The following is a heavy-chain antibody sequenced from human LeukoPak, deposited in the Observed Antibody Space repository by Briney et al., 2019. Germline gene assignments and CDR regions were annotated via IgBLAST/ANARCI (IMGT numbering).Heavy chain of an antibody. Sequence: SETLSLTCTVSGYSISSGYYWGWIQQPPGKGLEWIGSIYHSGSTYYNPSLKSRVTISVDTSKNQFSLKLSSVTAADTAVYYCARDIAAAGEHYYYYYMDVWGKGTTVTVSS. CDR2: IYHSGST. CDR1: GYSISSGYY. CDR3: ARDIAAAGEHYYYYYMDV. D-gene: IGHD6-13*01. V-gene: IGHV4-38-2*02. J-gene: IGHJ6*03.